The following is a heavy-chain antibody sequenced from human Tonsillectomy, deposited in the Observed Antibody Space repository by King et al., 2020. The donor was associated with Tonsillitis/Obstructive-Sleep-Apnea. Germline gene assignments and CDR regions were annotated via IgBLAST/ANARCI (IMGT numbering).Heavy chain of an antibody. CDR1: GFTFDDYA. CDR2: IIWNSANI. D-gene: IGHD1-26*01. CDR3: VKDGERGAYYNFYFMDV. V-gene: IGHV3-9*01. J-gene: IGHJ6*03. Sequence: DVQLVESGGGLVQPGRSLRLSCAASGFTFDDYAMHWVRQAPGKGLEWVAGIIWNSANIGYADSVKGRFTISRDNAKNSLYLQMNSLRAEDTALYYCVKDGERGAYYNFYFMDVWGKGTTVTVSS.